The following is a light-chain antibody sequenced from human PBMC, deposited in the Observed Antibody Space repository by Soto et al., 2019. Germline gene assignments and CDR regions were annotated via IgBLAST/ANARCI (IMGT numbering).Light chain of an antibody. Sequence: AIQMTQSPSSLSASVGDRVTITCRASQGIRNKLVWYQQKPGKAPKLLIYAASSLQSGVPSRFSGSGSGTDFTLTISSLQPEDFAVYYCQQRSNWPRTFGQGTKVDIK. CDR1: QGIRNK. J-gene: IGKJ1*01. V-gene: IGKV1-6*01. CDR2: AAS. CDR3: QQRSNWPRT.